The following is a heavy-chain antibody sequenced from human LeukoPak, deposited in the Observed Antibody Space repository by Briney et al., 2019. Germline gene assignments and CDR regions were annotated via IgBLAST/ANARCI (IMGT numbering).Heavy chain of an antibody. CDR3: AGTYYYGSGSYYNPPSTFDY. Sequence: SETLSLTCTVSGGSISSYYWSWIRQPPGKGLEWIGYIYYSGSTNYNPSLKSRVTISVDTSKNQFSLKLSSVTAADTAVYYCAGTYYYGSGSYYNPPSTFDYWGQGTLVTVSS. V-gene: IGHV4-59*08. D-gene: IGHD3-10*01. CDR1: GGSISSYY. J-gene: IGHJ4*02. CDR2: IYYSGST.